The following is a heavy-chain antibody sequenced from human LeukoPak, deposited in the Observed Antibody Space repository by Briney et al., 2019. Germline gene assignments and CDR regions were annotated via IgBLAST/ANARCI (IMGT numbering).Heavy chain of an antibody. J-gene: IGHJ6*02. V-gene: IGHV3-23*01. CDR2: ISGSGGST. D-gene: IGHD3-10*01. CDR1: GFTFSSYA. Sequence: GGSLRLSCAASGFTFSSYAMSWVRQAPGKGLEWVSAISGSGGSTYYADSVKGRFTISRDNSKNTLYLQMNSLRAEDTAVYYCAKGDNYYSSGSSLDVWGQGTTVTVSS. CDR3: AKGDNYYSSGSSLDV.